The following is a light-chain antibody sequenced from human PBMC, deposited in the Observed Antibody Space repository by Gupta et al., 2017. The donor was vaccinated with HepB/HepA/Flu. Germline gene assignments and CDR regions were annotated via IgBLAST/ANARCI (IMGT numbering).Light chain of an antibody. Sequence: DIQMTQSPSSLSASVGDRVSIACRASQTISTYLNWYQQKPGRAPNLLIYGASNLQSGVPSRFIGGGSRTDFTLTISSLQPEDLATYYCQQSHITPRTFGQGTKVEIK. CDR3: QQSHITPRT. CDR2: GAS. CDR1: QTISTY. J-gene: IGKJ1*01. V-gene: IGKV1-39*01.